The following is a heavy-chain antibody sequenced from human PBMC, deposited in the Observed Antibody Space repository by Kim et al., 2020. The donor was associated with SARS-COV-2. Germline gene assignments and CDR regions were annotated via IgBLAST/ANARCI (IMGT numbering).Heavy chain of an antibody. J-gene: IGHJ4*02. CDR2: ISSSSSYI. V-gene: IGHV3-21*01. D-gene: IGHD5-12*01. CDR1: GVTFSSYS. CDR3: ARDRGRGWLQPDY. Sequence: GGSLRLSCAASGVTFSSYSMNWVRQAPGKGLEWVSSISSSSSYIYYADSVKGRFTISKDNAKNSLYLQMNSLRAEDTAVYYCARDRGRGWLQPDYWGQGTLVTVSS.